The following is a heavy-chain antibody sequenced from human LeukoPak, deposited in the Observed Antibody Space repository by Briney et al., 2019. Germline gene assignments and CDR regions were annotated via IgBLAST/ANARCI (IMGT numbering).Heavy chain of an antibody. J-gene: IGHJ6*03. CDR1: GGSISSYY. CDR3: ASLSSSWSRYYYYYMDV. CDR2: IYYSGST. Sequence: SETLSLTCTVSGGSISSYYWSWIRQPPGKGLEWIGYIYYSGSTNYNPSLKSRVTISVDTSKNQFSLKLSSVTAADTAVYYCASLSSSWSRYYYYYMDVWGKGTTVTVSS. D-gene: IGHD6-13*01. V-gene: IGHV4-59*08.